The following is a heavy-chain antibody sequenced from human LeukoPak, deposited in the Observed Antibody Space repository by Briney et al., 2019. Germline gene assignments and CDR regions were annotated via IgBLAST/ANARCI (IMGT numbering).Heavy chain of an antibody. Sequence: AASVKVSCKVSGYTLTELSMHWVRQAPGKGLEWMGGFDPEDGETIYAQKFQGRVTMTEDTSTDTAYMELSSLRSEDTAVYYCARTITMVRGVIGWFDPWGQGTLVTVSS. CDR2: FDPEDGET. D-gene: IGHD3-10*01. CDR3: ARTITMVRGVIGWFDP. CDR1: GYTLTELS. J-gene: IGHJ5*02. V-gene: IGHV1-24*01.